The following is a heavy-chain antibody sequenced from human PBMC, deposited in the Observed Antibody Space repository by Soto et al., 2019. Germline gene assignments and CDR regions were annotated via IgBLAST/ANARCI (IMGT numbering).Heavy chain of an antibody. J-gene: IGHJ4*02. D-gene: IGHD6-19*01. CDR3: AKDPGGQAVALDY. V-gene: IGHV3-30*18. Sequence: QVQLVESGGGVVQPGRSLRLSCAASGFTFSSYGMHWVRQAPGKGLEWVAVISYDGSNKYYADSVKGRFTISRDNSKHTLYLQMNSLRAEDTAVYYCAKDPGGQAVALDYWGQGTLVTVSS. CDR1: GFTFSSYG. CDR2: ISYDGSNK.